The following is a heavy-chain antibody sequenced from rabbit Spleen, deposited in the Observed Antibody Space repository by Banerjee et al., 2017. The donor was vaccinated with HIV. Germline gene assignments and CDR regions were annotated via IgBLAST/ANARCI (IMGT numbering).Heavy chain of an antibody. J-gene: IGHJ6*01. CDR2: AGTNNGVT. D-gene: IGHD6-1*01. CDR3: ARRDDLFAVYGWVLDL. V-gene: IGHV1S45*01. CDR1: GFDLNVYYY. Sequence: QEQLVESGGDLVKPGASLTLTCTASGFDLNVYYYMCWVRQAPGKGLELIACAGTNNGVTAYANWAKGRFTISKTSSTTVTLQMTSLTAADTATYFCARRDDLFAVYGWVLDLWGPGTLVTVS.